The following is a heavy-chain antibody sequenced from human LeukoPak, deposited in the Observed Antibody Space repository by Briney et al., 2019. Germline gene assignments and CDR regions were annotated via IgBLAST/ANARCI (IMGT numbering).Heavy chain of an antibody. CDR3: ARSIAAAGLRFDY. D-gene: IGHD6-13*01. Sequence: SETLSLTCAVYGGSFSGYYWSWIRQPPGKGLEWIGEINHSGSTNYNPSPKSRVTISVDTSKNQFSLKLSSVTAADTAVYYCARSIAAAGLRFDYWGQGTLVTVSS. V-gene: IGHV4-34*01. CDR1: GGSFSGYY. CDR2: INHSGST. J-gene: IGHJ4*02.